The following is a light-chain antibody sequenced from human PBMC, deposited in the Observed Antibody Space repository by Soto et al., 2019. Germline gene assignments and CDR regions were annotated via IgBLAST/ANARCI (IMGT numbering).Light chain of an antibody. J-gene: IGKJ4*01. V-gene: IGKV1-5*03. CDR2: KAC. CDR3: QQSYCTPLT. Sequence: DIQMTQSISTLPASVGDRVAITCRASQSISSWVAWYQQTPGKAPKLLIYKACSLESGVPSRFSGSGAGTEFTLTSSILQPEDVASYCCQQSYCTPLTFGGGTKVEI. CDR1: QSISSW.